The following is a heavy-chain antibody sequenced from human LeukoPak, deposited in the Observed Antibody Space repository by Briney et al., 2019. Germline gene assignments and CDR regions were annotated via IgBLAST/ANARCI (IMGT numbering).Heavy chain of an antibody. CDR1: GFTFSSYG. D-gene: IGHD3-3*01. V-gene: IGHV3-7*01. J-gene: IGHJ4*02. CDR3: ARVDYDFWSGYSYYFDY. Sequence: GGSLRLSCAASGFTFSSYGMHWVRQAPGKGLEWVANIKQDGSEKYYVDSVKGRFTISRDNAKNSLYLQMNSLRAEDTAVYYCARVDYDFWSGYSYYFDYWGQGTLVTVSS. CDR2: IKQDGSEK.